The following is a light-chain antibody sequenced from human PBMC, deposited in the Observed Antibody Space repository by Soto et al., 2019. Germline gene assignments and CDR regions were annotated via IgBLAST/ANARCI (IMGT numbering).Light chain of an antibody. CDR2: WAS. J-gene: IGKJ2*01. Sequence: DIVMTQSPDSLAVSLGERATINCESSQNILYSPNNKNYLAWYQQKPGQPPKLLTYWASTRQSGVPDRFSGSGSETDFTLTISSVQCEDVAVYYCLQYYNSYTFGQGTKLEI. V-gene: IGKV4-1*01. CDR3: LQYYNSYT. CDR1: QNILYSPNNKNY.